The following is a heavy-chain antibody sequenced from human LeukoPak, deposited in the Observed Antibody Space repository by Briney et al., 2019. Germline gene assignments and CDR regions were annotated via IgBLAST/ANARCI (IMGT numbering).Heavy chain of an antibody. J-gene: IGHJ6*03. CDR1: GGSISSYY. Sequence: SETLSLTCTVSGGSISSYYWSWIRQPAGKGLEWIGRIYTSGSTNYNPSLKGRVTMSVDTSKNQFSLKLSSVTAADTAVYYCARGIQLWSRTSLVVDYYYYMDVWGKGTTVTVSS. CDR3: ARGIQLWSRTSLVVDYYYYMDV. D-gene: IGHD5-18*01. CDR2: IYTSGST. V-gene: IGHV4-4*07.